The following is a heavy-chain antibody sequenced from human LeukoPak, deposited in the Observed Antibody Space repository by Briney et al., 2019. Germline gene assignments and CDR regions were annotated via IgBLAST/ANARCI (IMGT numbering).Heavy chain of an antibody. J-gene: IGHJ4*02. CDR1: GGSFSGYY. Sequence: SETLSLTCAVYGGSFSGYYGSWIRQPPGKGLEWIGEINHSGSTNYNPSLKSRVTISVDTSKNQFSLKLSSVTAADTAVYYCARGEWELGYWGQGTLVTVSS. V-gene: IGHV4-34*01. CDR3: ARGEWELGY. CDR2: INHSGST. D-gene: IGHD1-26*01.